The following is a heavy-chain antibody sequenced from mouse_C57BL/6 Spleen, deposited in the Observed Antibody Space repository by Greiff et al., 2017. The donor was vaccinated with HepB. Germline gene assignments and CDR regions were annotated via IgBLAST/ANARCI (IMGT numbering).Heavy chain of an antibody. D-gene: IGHD2-4*01. J-gene: IGHJ1*03. Sequence: VQLVESGAELAKPGASVKLSCKASGYTFTSYWMHWVKQRPGQGLEWIGYINPSSGYTKYNQKFKDKATLTADKSSSTAYMQLSSLTYEDSAVYYCADDYDEKYFDVWGTGTTVTVSS. CDR1: GYTFTSYW. V-gene: IGHV1-7*01. CDR2: INPSSGYT. CDR3: ADDYDEKYFDV.